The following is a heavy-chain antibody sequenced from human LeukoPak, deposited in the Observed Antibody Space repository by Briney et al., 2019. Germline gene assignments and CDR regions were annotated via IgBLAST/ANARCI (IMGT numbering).Heavy chain of an antibody. Sequence: ASVKVSCKASGYTFTSYATHWVRQAPGQRLEWMGWINAGNGNTKYSQKFQGRVTITRDTSASTAYMELSSLRSEDTAVYYCARDLGRYCSSTSCYVGGAFDIWGQGTMVTVSS. CDR1: GYTFTSYA. V-gene: IGHV1-3*01. CDR3: ARDLGRYCSSTSCYVGGAFDI. D-gene: IGHD2-2*01. CDR2: INAGNGNT. J-gene: IGHJ3*02.